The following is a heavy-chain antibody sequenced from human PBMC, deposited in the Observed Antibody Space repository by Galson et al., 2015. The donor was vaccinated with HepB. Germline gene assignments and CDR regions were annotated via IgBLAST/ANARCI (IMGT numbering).Heavy chain of an antibody. CDR2: ISAYGGNT. CDR1: GYTFTSNG. Sequence: SVKVSCKASGYTFTSNGISWVRQTPRQGLEWLGWISAYGGNTKYAQKYQGRITLTRDTSTSTAYEELRSLRSDDTAVYYCARRVVDTAMVLDWYFDLWGRGTLVTVSS. D-gene: IGHD5-18*01. CDR3: ARRVVDTAMVLDWYFDL. J-gene: IGHJ2*01. V-gene: IGHV1-18*04.